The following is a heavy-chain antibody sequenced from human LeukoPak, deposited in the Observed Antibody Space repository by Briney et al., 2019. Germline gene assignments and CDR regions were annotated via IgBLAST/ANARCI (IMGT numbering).Heavy chain of an antibody. CDR2: IYHSGST. J-gene: IGHJ6*03. CDR1: GYSISSGYY. D-gene: IGHD6-13*01. CDR3: ARDLGYNYYHYYYMDV. V-gene: IGHV4-38-2*02. Sequence: PSETLSLTCTVSGYSISSGYYWGWIRQPPGKGLEWIGSIYHSGSTYYNPSLKSRVTISVDTSKNQFSLKLSSVTAADTAVYYCARDLGYNYYHYYYMDVWGKGTTVTVSS.